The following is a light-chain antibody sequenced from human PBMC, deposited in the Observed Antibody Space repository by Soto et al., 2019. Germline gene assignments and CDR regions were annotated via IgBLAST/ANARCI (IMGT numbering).Light chain of an antibody. CDR3: QSFWL. Sequence: QSVLTQPPSVSGAPGQRVTISCTGSSSNIGAGFDVHWYQQFPGTAPRLLIYRNTNRPSGVPDRFSGSKSGTSASLAITGLQAEDEADYYCQSFWLFGGGTQLTVL. CDR2: RNT. V-gene: IGLV1-40*01. J-gene: IGLJ2*01. CDR1: SSNIGAGFD.